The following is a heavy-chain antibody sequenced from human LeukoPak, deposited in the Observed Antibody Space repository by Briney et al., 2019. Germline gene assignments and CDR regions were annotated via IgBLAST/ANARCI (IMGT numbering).Heavy chain of an antibody. CDR2: ISSSSSYI. J-gene: IGHJ2*01. Sequence: PGGSLRLSCAASGFTFSSYSMNWVRQAPGKGLEWVSSISSSSSYIYYADSVKGRFTISRDNAKNSLYLQMNSLRAEDTAAYYCARGITIFGVVPERIWYFDLWGRGTLVTVSS. CDR1: GFTFSSYS. V-gene: IGHV3-21*06. CDR3: ARGITIFGVVPERIWYFDL. D-gene: IGHD3-3*01.